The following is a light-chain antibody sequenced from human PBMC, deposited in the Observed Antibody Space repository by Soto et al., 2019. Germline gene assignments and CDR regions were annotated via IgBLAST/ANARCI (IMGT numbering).Light chain of an antibody. Sequence: EVVLTQSPATLSVSPGEGVTLSCRASQCIGVTLARCLHNPGQSPRLLIYQKSARATGAPARFYVSMSGPEITLTINSLQSGDLAIYYCPRYKNGPLAFGGGTK. CDR3: PRYKNGPLA. CDR2: QKS. V-gene: IGKV3-15*01. CDR1: QCIGVT. J-gene: IGKJ4*01.